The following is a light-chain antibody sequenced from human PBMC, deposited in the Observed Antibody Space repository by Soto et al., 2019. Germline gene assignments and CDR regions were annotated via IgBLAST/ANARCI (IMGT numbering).Light chain of an antibody. CDR1: QSVSSSQ. Sequence: EVVLAQSPGTLSLSPGERATLSCRASQSVSSSQLAWFQQKPGQAPRLLIYAASWRAAGIPDRFSGSGSGTDFTLTISRLEPADFAVYYCQQNASAPHTFGGGTKVEIK. J-gene: IGKJ4*01. V-gene: IGKV3-20*01. CDR2: AAS. CDR3: QQNASAPHT.